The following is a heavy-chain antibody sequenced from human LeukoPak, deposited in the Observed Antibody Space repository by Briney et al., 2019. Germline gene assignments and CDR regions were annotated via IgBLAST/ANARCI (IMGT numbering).Heavy chain of an antibody. CDR1: GYTFTSYD. CDR3: ARIRPDYYGSGSYYNGNAFDI. V-gene: IGHV1-8*01. D-gene: IGHD3-10*01. CDR2: MNPNSGNT. J-gene: IGHJ3*02. Sequence: GASVTVSCKASGYTFTSYDINWVRQAPGQGLEWMGWMNPNSGNTGYAQKFQGRVTMTRNTSISTAYMELSSLKSEDTAVYYCARIRPDYYGSGSYYNGNAFDIWGQGTMVTVSS.